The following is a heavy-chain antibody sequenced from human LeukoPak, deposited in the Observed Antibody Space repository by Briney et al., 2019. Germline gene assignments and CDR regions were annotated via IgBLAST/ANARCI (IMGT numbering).Heavy chain of an antibody. J-gene: IGHJ3*02. CDR2: INPNSGGT. V-gene: IGHV1-2*02. Sequence: ASVKVSCKASGYTFTDYYIHWVRQAPGQGLEWMGWINPNSGGTNYAQKFQGRATMTGDTSISTAYMELGRLRSDDTAVYYCARADSTDAFDIWGQGTMVTVSS. CDR3: ARADSTDAFDI. CDR1: GYTFTDYY.